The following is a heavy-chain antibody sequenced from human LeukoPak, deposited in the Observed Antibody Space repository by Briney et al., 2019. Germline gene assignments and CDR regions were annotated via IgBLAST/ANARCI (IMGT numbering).Heavy chain of an antibody. J-gene: IGHJ4*02. V-gene: IGHV3-30*18. D-gene: IGHD5-18*01. Sequence: QPGGSLPLSCAASGFTFSNYGMHWVRQAPGKGLEGVAVISYDGSNEYYADSVKGRFTISRDNSKNTLYLQMNSLRAEDTAVYYCAKDKDLIQLWSPFDYWGQGTLVTVSS. CDR2: ISYDGSNE. CDR1: GFTFSNYG. CDR3: AKDKDLIQLWSPFDY.